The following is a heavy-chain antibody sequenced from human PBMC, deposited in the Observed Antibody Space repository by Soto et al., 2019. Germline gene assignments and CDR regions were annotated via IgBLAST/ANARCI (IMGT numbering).Heavy chain of an antibody. J-gene: IGHJ6*02. CDR2: INHSGST. CDR3: ARGETVMASYYYYGMDV. Sequence: SETLSLTCAVYGGSFSGYYWSWIRQPPGKGLEWIGEINHSGSTNYNPSLKSRVTISVDTSKNQFSLKLSSVTAADTAVYYCARGETVMASYYYYGMDVWGQGTTVTVSS. CDR1: GGSFSGYY. V-gene: IGHV4-34*01. D-gene: IGHD5-18*01.